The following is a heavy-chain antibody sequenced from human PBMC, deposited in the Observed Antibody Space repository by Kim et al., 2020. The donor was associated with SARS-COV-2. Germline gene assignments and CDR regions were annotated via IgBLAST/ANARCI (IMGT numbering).Heavy chain of an antibody. Sequence: SETLSLTCTVSGGFISSYYWSWIRQPPGKGLEWIGYIYYSGSTNYNPSLKSRVTISVDTSKNQFSLKLSSVTDADTAVYYCAVARGITIFGVVIVDAFDIWGQGTMVTVSS. CDR1: GGFISSYY. D-gene: IGHD3-3*01. CDR2: IYYSGST. J-gene: IGHJ3*02. CDR3: AVARGITIFGVVIVDAFDI. V-gene: IGHV4-59*08.